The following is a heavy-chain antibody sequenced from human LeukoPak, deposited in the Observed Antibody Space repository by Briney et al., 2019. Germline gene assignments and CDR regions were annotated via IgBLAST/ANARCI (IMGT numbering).Heavy chain of an antibody. D-gene: IGHD6-13*01. CDR1: GYTFTGYY. V-gene: IGHV1-2*02. J-gene: IGHJ4*02. CDR3: ATVAGAGTNWNYFDY. CDR2: MNPNSGGT. Sequence: ASVKVSCKASGYTFTGYYMHWVRQAPGQGLEWMGWMNPNSGGTSYAQKFQGTVTMTRDTSISTAYLELSSLRSDDTAVYYCATVAGAGTNWNYFDYWGQGTLVTVSS.